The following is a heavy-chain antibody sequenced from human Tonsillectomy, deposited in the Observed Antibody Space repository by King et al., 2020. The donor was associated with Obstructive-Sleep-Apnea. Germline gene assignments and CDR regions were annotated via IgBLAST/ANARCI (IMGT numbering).Heavy chain of an antibody. CDR2: IFPILGIS. V-gene: IGHV1-69*10. Sequence: QLVQSGAEVKKPGSSVKVSCKASGGTFSSYAISWVRQAPGQGLEWLGGIFPILGISNYAQKFQGRVTITADKSTSTAYMELSSLRSEDTAVYYCARDYDILTGYYTPFDYWGQGTLVTVSS. CDR3: ARDYDILTGYYTPFDY. D-gene: IGHD3-9*01. CDR1: GGTFSSYA. J-gene: IGHJ4*02.